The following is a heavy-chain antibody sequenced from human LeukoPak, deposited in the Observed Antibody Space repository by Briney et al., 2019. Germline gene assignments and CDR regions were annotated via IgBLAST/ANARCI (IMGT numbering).Heavy chain of an antibody. CDR2: IYYSGST. D-gene: IGHD5-18*01. V-gene: IGHV4-59*01. CDR3: ARDRTSYGYFDY. J-gene: IGHJ4*02. CDR1: GGSISSYY. Sequence: SETLSLTCTVSGGSISSYYWSWIRQPPGKGLEWIGYIYYSGSTNYNPSLKSRVTISVDTSKNQFSLKLSSVTAADTAVYYFARDRTSYGYFDYWGQGTLVTVSS.